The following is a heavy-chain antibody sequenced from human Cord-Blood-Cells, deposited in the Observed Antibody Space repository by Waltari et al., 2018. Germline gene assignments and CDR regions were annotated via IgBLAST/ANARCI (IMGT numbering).Heavy chain of an antibody. CDR1: GGTFSSYA. V-gene: IGHV1-69*09. J-gene: IGHJ1*01. CDR2: IIPILGIA. D-gene: IGHD2-2*02. CDR3: VPPCSSTSCYTADYFQH. Sequence: QVQLVQSGAEVKKPGSSVKVSCKASGGTFSSYAISWVRQAPGQGLEWMGRIIPILGIANDAQKSQGRVTITADKSTSTAYMELSSLRCEDTAVYYCVPPCSSTSCYTADYFQHWGQGTLVTVSS.